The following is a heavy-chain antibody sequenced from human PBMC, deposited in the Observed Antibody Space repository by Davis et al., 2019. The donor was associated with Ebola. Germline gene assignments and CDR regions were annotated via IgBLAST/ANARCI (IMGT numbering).Heavy chain of an antibody. CDR2: VFYTGGT. CDR1: GGSISSYY. J-gene: IGHJ6*02. V-gene: IGHV4-59*01. D-gene: IGHD3-16*02. CDR3: ARHRESHYYYYDMDV. Sequence: SETLSLTCTVSGGSISSYYWSWIRQPPGKGLEWIGYVFYTGGTNYNPSLKSRVTISMDTSKNKFSLKLSSVTAADTAVYYCARHRESHYYYYDMDVWGQGTTVTVSS.